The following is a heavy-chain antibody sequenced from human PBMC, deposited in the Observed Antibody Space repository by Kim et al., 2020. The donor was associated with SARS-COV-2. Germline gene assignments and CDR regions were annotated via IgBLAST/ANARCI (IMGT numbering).Heavy chain of an antibody. V-gene: IGHV4-59*01. J-gene: IGHJ4*02. D-gene: IGHD3-22*01. CDR3: ARDDSSGTFDY. CDR2: T. Sequence: TNYNPSLKSRVTISVDTSKNQFSLKLSSVTAADTAVYYCARDDSSGTFDYWGQGTLVTVSS.